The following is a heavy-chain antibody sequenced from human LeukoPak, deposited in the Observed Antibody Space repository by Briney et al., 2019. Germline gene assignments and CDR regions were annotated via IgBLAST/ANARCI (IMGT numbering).Heavy chain of an antibody. CDR3: AKDRDKGNYYFDH. CDR2: IRYDGSDK. V-gene: IGHV3-30*02. D-gene: IGHD1-7*01. CDR1: GFTFSSYG. Sequence: PGGSLRLSCAASGFTFSSYGMHWVRQAPGKGLEWVAFIRYDGSDKDYVDSVKGRFTISRDNSKNTLYLQMNSLRAEDTDVYYCAKDRDKGNYYFDHWGQGTLVTVSS. J-gene: IGHJ4*02.